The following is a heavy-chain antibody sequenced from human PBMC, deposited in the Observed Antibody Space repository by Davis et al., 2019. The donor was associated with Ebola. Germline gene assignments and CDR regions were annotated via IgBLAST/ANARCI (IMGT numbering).Heavy chain of an antibody. Sequence: AASVKVSCKASGGTFSSYTISWVRQAPGQGLEWMGWINAGKGDTKYSQKFQGRVTITRDTSASTAYMELSSLRSDDTAVYYCARVRPLAAAGMDVWGKGTTVTVSS. V-gene: IGHV1-3*01. J-gene: IGHJ6*04. CDR3: ARVRPLAAAGMDV. D-gene: IGHD6-13*01. CDR1: GGTFSSYT. CDR2: INAGKGDT.